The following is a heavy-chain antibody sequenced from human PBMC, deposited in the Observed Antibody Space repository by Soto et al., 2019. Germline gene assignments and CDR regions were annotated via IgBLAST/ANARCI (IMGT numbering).Heavy chain of an antibody. D-gene: IGHD6-13*01. CDR1: GGSISSYY. CDR2: MYYSGST. CDR3: ARSSSSWPAEYFQH. Sequence: QVQLQESGPGLVKPSETLSLTCTVSGGSISSYYWSWIRQPPGKGLEWIGYMYYSGSTNYNPSLKSLINIAVNPSKNQSSLKLTSVTADDTAVYYCARSSSSWPAEYFQHWGQGTMVTVSS. J-gene: IGHJ1*01. V-gene: IGHV4-59*08.